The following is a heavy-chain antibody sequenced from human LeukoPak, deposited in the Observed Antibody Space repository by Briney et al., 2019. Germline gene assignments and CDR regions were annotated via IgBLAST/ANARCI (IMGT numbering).Heavy chain of an antibody. D-gene: IGHD6-19*01. CDR2: LSYDGQIK. CDR3: AKAAEYLAVGI. CDR1: GFTFSTYG. Sequence: PGGSLRLSCAASGFTFSTYGMHWVRHTPGKGLEWVAVLSYDGQIKYYADSVRGRFTISRDNSKNTLYLQMNSLRAEDTAVYYCAKAAEYLAVGIWGQGTMVTVSS. J-gene: IGHJ3*02. V-gene: IGHV3-33*05.